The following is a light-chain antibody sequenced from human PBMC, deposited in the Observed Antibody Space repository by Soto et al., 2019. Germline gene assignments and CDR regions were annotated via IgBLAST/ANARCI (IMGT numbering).Light chain of an antibody. CDR3: CSYAGSSTFV. CDR2: EGS. V-gene: IGLV2-23*01. Sequence: QSVLTQPASVSGSPGQSITISCTGTSSDVGSYNLVSWYQQHPGKAPKLMIYEGSQRPSGVSHRFSGSKSGNTASLTISGLQAEDEADYYCCSYAGSSTFVFGTGTKVTVL. J-gene: IGLJ1*01. CDR1: SSDVGSYNL.